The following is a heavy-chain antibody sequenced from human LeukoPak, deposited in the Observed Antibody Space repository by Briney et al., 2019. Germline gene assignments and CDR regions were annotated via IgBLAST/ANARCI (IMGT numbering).Heavy chain of an antibody. Sequence: SVKVSCKASGGTFSSYAISWVRQAPGQGLEWMGRIIPIFGTANYAQKFQGRVTITTDESTSTAYMELSSLRSEDTAVYYCARDLQQLLWFGEEINWFDPWGQGTLVTVSS. CDR2: IIPIFGTA. CDR3: ARDLQQLLWFGEEINWFDP. J-gene: IGHJ5*02. D-gene: IGHD3-10*01. V-gene: IGHV1-69*05. CDR1: GGTFSSYA.